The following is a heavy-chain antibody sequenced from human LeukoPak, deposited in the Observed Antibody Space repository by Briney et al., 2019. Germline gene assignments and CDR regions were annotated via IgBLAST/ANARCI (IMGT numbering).Heavy chain of an antibody. CDR3: ARGTDSSGCYSI. CDR1: GFTFSSYS. D-gene: IGHD3-22*01. J-gene: IGHJ4*02. V-gene: IGHV3-21*01. CDR2: ISSSSSYI. Sequence: GGSLRLSCAASGFTFSSYSMNWVRQAPGKELEWVSSISSSSSYIYYADSVKGRFTISRDNAKNSLYLQMNSLRAEDTAVYYCARGTDSSGCYSIWGQGTLVTVSS.